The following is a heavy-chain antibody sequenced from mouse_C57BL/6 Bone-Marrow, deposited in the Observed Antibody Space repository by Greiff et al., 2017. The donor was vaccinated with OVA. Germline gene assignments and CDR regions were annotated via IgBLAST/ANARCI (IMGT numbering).Heavy chain of an antibody. CDR3: ARDLLWAWFAY. J-gene: IGHJ3*01. Sequence: QVQLQQSGAELMKPGASVKLSCKATGYTFTGYWIEWVKQRPGHGLEWIGEILPGSGSTNYNEKFKGKATFTADTSSNTAYMQLSSLTTEDSAIDYCARDLLWAWFAYWGQGTLVTVSA. V-gene: IGHV1-9*01. D-gene: IGHD2-1*01. CDR2: ILPGSGST. CDR1: GYTFTGYW.